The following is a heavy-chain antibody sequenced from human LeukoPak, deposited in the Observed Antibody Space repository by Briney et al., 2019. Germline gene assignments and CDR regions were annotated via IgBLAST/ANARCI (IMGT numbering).Heavy chain of an antibody. CDR2: IYTSGST. CDR3: ARGYFDWLRTNYYYMDV. CDR1: GDSISSYY. Sequence: PSETLSLTCTVSGDSISSYYWSWIRQPAGKGLEWIGRIYTSGSTNYNPSLKSRVTISVDTSKNQFSLKLSSVTAADTAVYYCARGYFDWLRTNYYYMDVWGKGTTVTISS. V-gene: IGHV4-4*07. J-gene: IGHJ6*03. D-gene: IGHD3-9*01.